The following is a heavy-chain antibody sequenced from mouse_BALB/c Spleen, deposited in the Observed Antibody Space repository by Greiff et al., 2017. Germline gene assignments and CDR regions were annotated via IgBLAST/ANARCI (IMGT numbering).Heavy chain of an antibody. CDR3: ARDYYDYDGYYFDY. CDR2: IWAGGST. J-gene: IGHJ2*01. Sequence: VQRVESGPGLVAPSQSLSITCTVSGFSLTSYGVHWVRQPPGKGLEWLGVIWAGGSTNYNSALMSRLSISKDNSKSQVFLKMNSLQTDDTAMYYCARDYYDYDGYYFDYWGQGTTLTVSS. D-gene: IGHD2-4*01. CDR1: GFSLTSYG. V-gene: IGHV2-9*02.